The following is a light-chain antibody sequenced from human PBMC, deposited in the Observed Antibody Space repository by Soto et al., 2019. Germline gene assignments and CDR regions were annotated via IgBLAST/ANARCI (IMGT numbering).Light chain of an antibody. V-gene: IGLV2-23*01. J-gene: IGLJ2*01. Sequence: QSALTQPASVSGSPGQSITISCTGTSSDVGSYNLVSWYQQHPGKAPKLMIYEGSKRPSGVSNRSSGSKSGNTASLTIPGLQAEGEDDCYCCSYAGSGTLVLGGGTNCPS. CDR1: SSDVGSYNL. CDR3: CSYAGSGTLV. CDR2: EGS.